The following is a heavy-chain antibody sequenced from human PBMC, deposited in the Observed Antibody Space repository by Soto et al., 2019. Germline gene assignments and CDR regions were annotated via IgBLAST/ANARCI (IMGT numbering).Heavy chain of an antibody. CDR1: GFTSDDYDYA. V-gene: IGHV3-49*04. D-gene: IGHD1-1*01. CDR3: YRAGDFYGLDV. Sequence: GGSLRLSCTFSGFTSDDYDYALTWVRQAPGRGLQWLGLIRGSTYGGTTEYAASVKGRFTISRDDSKGIAYLQMNSLKTEDTAVCYCYRAGDFYGLDVWGQGTTVTVSS. J-gene: IGHJ6*02. CDR2: IRGSTYGGTT.